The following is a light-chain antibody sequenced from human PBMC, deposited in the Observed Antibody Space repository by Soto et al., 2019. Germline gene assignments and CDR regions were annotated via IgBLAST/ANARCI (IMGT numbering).Light chain of an antibody. Sequence: DIQMTQSPSSVSASVGDRVAFTCRASQRIAGWLAGYQQKPGKAPKLLIYRASSLQSGVPSRFRGCVSGTDFTLTISRLQPEDLATYDCQQAHRFPYTFGQGTKLEIK. J-gene: IGKJ2*01. CDR2: RAS. CDR3: QQAHRFPYT. CDR1: QRIAGW. V-gene: IGKV1-12*01.